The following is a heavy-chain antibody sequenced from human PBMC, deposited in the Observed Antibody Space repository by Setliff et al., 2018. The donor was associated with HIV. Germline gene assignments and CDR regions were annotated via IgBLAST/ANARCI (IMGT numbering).Heavy chain of an antibody. Sequence: TSETLSLTCTVSGGFSISNTDYWGWIRQSPGKGLEWIGNIHFSGTTYYNPSLKSRVTMFVATSKQQFFLSLASVTAADTALYYCARPSLGIGGGSIFDLWGQGLLVTVSS. D-gene: IGHD3-3*01. CDR2: IHFSGTT. J-gene: IGHJ4*02. CDR3: ARPSLGIGGGSIFDL. V-gene: IGHV4-39*01. CDR1: GGFSISNTDY.